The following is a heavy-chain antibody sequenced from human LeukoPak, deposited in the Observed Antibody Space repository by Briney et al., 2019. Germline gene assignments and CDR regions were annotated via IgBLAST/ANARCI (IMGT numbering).Heavy chain of an antibody. CDR1: GFTFSSCS. Sequence: PGGSLRLSCAASGFTFSSCSMNWVRQAPGKGLEWVSYISSSNITICYADSVKGRFTISRDNAKNSLYLQMNSLRAEDTAVYYCARERGSFVDYWGQGTLVTVSS. CDR2: ISSSNITI. D-gene: IGHD1-26*01. V-gene: IGHV3-48*04. J-gene: IGHJ4*02. CDR3: ARERGSFVDY.